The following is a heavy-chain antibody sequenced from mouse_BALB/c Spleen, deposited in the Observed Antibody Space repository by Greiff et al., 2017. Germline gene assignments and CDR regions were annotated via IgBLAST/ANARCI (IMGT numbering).Heavy chain of an antibody. J-gene: IGHJ4*01. CDR3: ARDLGNYDYYAMDY. CDR2: IWAGGST. Sequence: VNLVESGPGLVAPSQSLSITCTVSGFSLTSYGVHWVRQPPGKGLEWLGVIWAGGSTNYNSALMSRLSISKDNSKSQVFLKMNSLQTDDTAMYYCARDLGNYDYYAMDYWGQGTSVTVSS. CDR1: GFSLTSYG. V-gene: IGHV2-9*02. D-gene: IGHD2-1*01.